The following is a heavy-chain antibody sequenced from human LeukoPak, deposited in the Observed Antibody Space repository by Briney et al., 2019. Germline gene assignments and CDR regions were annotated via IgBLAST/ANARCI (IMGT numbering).Heavy chain of an antibody. CDR1: GGSFSGYY. CDR2: INHSGST. D-gene: IGHD6-13*01. J-gene: IGHJ6*03. V-gene: IGHV4-34*01. Sequence: SETLSLTCAVYGGSFSGYYWSWIRQPPGKGLEWIGEINHSGSTNYNPSLKSRVTISVDTSKNQFSLKLSSVTAADTAVYYCARTLSSSWFYYYYMDVWGKGTTVTVSS. CDR3: ARTLSSSWFYYYYMDV.